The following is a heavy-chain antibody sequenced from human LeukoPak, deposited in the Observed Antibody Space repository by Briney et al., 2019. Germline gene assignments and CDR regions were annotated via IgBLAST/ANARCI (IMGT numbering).Heavy chain of an antibody. CDR3: AGGSDDYGDYEGDLESY. Sequence: SETLSLTCTVSGGSISSYYWSWIRQPPGKGLEWIGYIYYSGSTNYNPSLKSRVTISVDTSKNQFSLKLSSVTAADTAVYYCAGGSDDYGDYEGDLESYWGQGTLVTVSS. D-gene: IGHD4-17*01. CDR2: IYYSGST. V-gene: IGHV4-59*01. J-gene: IGHJ4*02. CDR1: GGSISSYY.